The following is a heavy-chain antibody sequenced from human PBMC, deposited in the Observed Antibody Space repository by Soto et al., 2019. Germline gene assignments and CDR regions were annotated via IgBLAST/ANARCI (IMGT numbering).Heavy chain of an antibody. Sequence: PSETLSLTCAVSGYSISSGFQWGWIRQSPDKGLEWLGYVFYGGTDYNPSLGGRVSMSVETSKSQFSLKLTSVTVADTAVYYCASYRGALYFESWGPGILVTVSS. CDR3: ASYRGALYFES. CDR2: VFYGGT. J-gene: IGHJ4*02. V-gene: IGHV4-38-2*01. D-gene: IGHD3-16*01. CDR1: GYSISSGFQ.